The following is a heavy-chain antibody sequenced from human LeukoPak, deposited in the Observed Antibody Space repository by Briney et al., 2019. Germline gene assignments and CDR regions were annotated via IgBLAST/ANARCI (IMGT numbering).Heavy chain of an antibody. D-gene: IGHD5-12*01. J-gene: IGHJ3*02. Sequence: PSETLSLTCTVSGYSIRSGDYWGWIRQPPGKGLEWIGSIYYSGSTYYNPSLKSRVTISVDTSKNQFSLKLSSVTAADTAVYYCARDLPASIVATIKGAFDIWGQGTMVTVSS. V-gene: IGHV4-38-2*02. CDR1: GYSIRSGDY. CDR2: IYYSGST. CDR3: ARDLPASIVATIKGAFDI.